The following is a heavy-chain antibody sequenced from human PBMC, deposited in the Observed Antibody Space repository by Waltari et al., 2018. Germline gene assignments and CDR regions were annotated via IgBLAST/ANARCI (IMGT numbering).Heavy chain of an antibody. CDR1: GGSISSYY. V-gene: IGHV4-4*07. CDR3: ARDRKDEQWLPQDY. Sequence: QVQLQESGPGLVKPSETLSLTCTVSGGSISSYYWSWIRQPAGKGLEWIGRIYTSGSTNYNPSLKSRVTMSVDTSKNQFSLKLSSVTAADTAVYYCARDRKDEQWLPQDYWGQGTLVTVSS. D-gene: IGHD6-19*01. J-gene: IGHJ4*02. CDR2: IYTSGST.